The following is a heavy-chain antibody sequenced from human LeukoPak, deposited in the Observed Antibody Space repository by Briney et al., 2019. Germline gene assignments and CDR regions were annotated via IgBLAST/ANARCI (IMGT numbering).Heavy chain of an antibody. J-gene: IGHJ4*02. Sequence: ASVKVSCKASGGSFSRSAISWVRQAPGQGLEWMGGLIPLFGATNYAQKFQGRVTITTDESTNTAYMDLSSLRSDDTAVYYCARMDEVRIIDYWGQGTLVTVSS. CDR1: GGSFSRSA. V-gene: IGHV1-69*05. CDR2: LIPLFGAT. D-gene: IGHD2-15*01. CDR3: ARMDEVRIIDY.